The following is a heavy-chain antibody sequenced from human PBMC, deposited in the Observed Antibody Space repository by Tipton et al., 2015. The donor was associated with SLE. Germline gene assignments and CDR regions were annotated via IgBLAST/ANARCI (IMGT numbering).Heavy chain of an antibody. V-gene: IGHV4-59*01. J-gene: IGHJ4*02. CDR2: IYYSGST. CDR1: GGSISSYY. CDR3: ARVSSWGSGYFDY. Sequence: TLSLTCTVSGGSISSYYWSWIRQPPGKGLEWIGYIYYSGSTNYNPSLKSRVTISVDTSKNQFPLKLSSVTAADTAVYYCARVSSWGSGYFDYWGQGTLVTVSS. D-gene: IGHD7-27*01.